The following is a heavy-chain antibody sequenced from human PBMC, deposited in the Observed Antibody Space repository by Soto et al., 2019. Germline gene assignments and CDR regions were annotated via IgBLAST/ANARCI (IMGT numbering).Heavy chain of an antibody. CDR1: GFTFSNAW. Sequence: GGSLRLSCAASGFTFSNAWMSWVRQAPGKGLEWVGRIKSKTDGGTTDYAAPVKGRFTISRDDSKNTLYLQMNSLKTEDTAVYYCTTHYDILTGYLDYYYYMDVWGKGTTVTVSS. CDR2: IKSKTDGGTT. V-gene: IGHV3-15*01. CDR3: TTHYDILTGYLDYYYYMDV. D-gene: IGHD3-9*01. J-gene: IGHJ6*03.